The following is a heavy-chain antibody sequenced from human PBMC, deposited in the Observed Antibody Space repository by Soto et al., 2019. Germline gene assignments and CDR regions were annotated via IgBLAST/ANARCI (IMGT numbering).Heavy chain of an antibody. CDR3: ARATIGDFQH. CDR2: IYYSGST. V-gene: IGHV4-61*01. Sequence: QVQLQESGPGLVKPSETLSLTCTVSGGSVSSGSYYWSWIRQPPGKGLEWIGYIYYSGSTNYNPSLKSRVTISVDTSKNQYSLKLSSVTAADTAVYYCARATIGDFQHWGQGTLVTVSS. D-gene: IGHD2-2*01. J-gene: IGHJ1*01. CDR1: GGSVSSGSYY.